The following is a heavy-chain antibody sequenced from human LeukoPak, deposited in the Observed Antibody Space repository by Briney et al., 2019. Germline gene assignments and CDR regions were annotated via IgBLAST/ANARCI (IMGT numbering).Heavy chain of an antibody. Sequence: ASVKVSCKASGYTFSVYYIHWVRQAPGQGLEWMGWINPNSGGTKYAQKFQGRVTMTRDTSISTAYMELTRLRSDDTALYYCASGSLSYTSSYFWLDPWGQGTLVTVSS. CDR1: GYTFSVYY. D-gene: IGHD6-13*01. J-gene: IGHJ5*02. V-gene: IGHV1-2*02. CDR2: INPNSGGT. CDR3: ASGSLSYTSSYFWLDP.